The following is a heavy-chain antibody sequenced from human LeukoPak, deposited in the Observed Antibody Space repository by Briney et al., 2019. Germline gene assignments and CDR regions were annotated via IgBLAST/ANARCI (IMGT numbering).Heavy chain of an antibody. D-gene: IGHD6-13*01. CDR3: ARVFGSLGSSWYWYYYGMDV. V-gene: IGHV3-21*01. Sequence: GGSLRLSCAASGFTFSSYSMNWVRQAPGKGLEWVSSISSSSSYIYYADSVKGRFTISRDNAKNSLYLQMNSLRAEDTAVYYCARVFGSLGSSWYWYYYGMDVWGQGTTVTVSS. J-gene: IGHJ6*02. CDR1: GFTFSSYS. CDR2: ISSSSSYI.